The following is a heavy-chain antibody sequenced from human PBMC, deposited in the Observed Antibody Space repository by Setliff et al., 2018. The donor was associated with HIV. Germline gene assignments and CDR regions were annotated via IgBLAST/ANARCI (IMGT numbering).Heavy chain of an antibody. CDR2: IYYSGST. D-gene: IGHD3-10*01. CDR1: GGSISSYY. V-gene: IGHV4-59*12. J-gene: IGHJ3*02. Sequence: PSETLSLTCTVSGGSISSYYWSWIRQPPGKGLEWIGYIYYSGSTNYNPSLKSRVTISVDTSKNQFSLKLSSVTAADTAVYYCAREGITMVRVVEVAFDIWGQGTMVTVSS. CDR3: AREGITMVRVVEVAFDI.